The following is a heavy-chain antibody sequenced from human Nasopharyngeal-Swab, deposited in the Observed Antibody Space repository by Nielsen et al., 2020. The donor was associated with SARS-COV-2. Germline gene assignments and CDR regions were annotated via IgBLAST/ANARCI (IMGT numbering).Heavy chain of an antibody. CDR3: ATAYNGNYYWDY. D-gene: IGHD1-7*01. V-gene: IGHV5-51*01. Sequence: GESMKISCKGSGYSFSSYWIGWVRQMPGKGLEWMGIMYLRDSDTRYSPSFQGQVTISADKSISTAYLQWRSLKASDTAIYYCATAYNGNYYWDYWGQGTLVTVSS. CDR1: GYSFSSYW. CDR2: MYLRDSDT. J-gene: IGHJ4*02.